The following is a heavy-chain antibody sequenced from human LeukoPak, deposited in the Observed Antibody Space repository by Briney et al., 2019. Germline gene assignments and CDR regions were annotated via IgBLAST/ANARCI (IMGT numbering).Heavy chain of an antibody. Sequence: LEWIGEINHSGSTNYNPSLKSRVTISVDTSKNQFSLKLSSVTAADTAVYYCARGGAWFGFDWGQGTLVTVSS. CDR2: INHSGST. CDR3: ARGGAWFGFD. D-gene: IGHD3-10*01. J-gene: IGHJ4*02. V-gene: IGHV4-34*01.